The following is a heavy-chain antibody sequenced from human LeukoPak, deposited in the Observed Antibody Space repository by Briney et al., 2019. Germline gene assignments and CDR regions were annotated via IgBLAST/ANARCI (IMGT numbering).Heavy chain of an antibody. J-gene: IGHJ4*02. V-gene: IGHV4-34*01. D-gene: IGHD3-22*01. CDR2: INHSGST. CDR3: ARTDSSGYYHFDD. Sequence: SETLSLTCAVYGGSFSGYYWSWIRQPPGKGLEWIGEINHSGSTNYNPALKSRVTISVDQSKNQFSLKLSSVTAADTAVYYCARTDSSGYYHFDDWGQGTLVTVCS. CDR1: GGSFSGYY.